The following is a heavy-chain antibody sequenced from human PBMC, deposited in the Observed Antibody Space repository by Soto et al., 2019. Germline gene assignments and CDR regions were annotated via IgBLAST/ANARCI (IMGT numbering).Heavy chain of an antibody. D-gene: IGHD1-7*01. J-gene: IGHJ4*02. Sequence: QVQLVQSGPEVKKPGASVKVSCKTSGYTFTSSGISWVRQAPGQGLEWMGWISANNGNTNYAQIVQGRATMTTDTSTSTAYMELRSLRTDDTAVYYCARCGNWNYASDSWCQGTLVTVAS. CDR1: GYTFTSSG. CDR2: ISANNGNT. CDR3: ARCGNWNYASDS. V-gene: IGHV1-18*01.